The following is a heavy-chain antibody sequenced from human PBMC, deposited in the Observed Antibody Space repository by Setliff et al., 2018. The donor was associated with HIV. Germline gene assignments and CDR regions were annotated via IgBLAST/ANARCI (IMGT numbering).Heavy chain of an antibody. CDR2: IIPAFGTA. V-gene: IGHV1-69*13. Sequence: ASVKVSCKASGGTFSASGFSWVRQAPGQGLEWMGGIIPAFGTADYAQKFQGRVTITADASTSTAYMELISLRSEDTAVYYCARGEGSGWDTVEENYYNLDVWGPGTTGTVS. D-gene: IGHD6-19*01. CDR3: ARGEGSGWDTVEENYYNLDV. J-gene: IGHJ6*02. CDR1: GGTFSASG.